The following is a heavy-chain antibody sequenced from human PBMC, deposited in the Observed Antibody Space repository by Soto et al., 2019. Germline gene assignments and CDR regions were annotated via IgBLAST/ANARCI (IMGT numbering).Heavy chain of an antibody. V-gene: IGHV3-21*01. J-gene: IGHJ4*02. CDR3: ARGGKDSSGSDY. Sequence: EVQLVESGGRLVKPGGSLRLSCAASGFTFSSYSMTWVRQAPGKGLEWVSSITHSSSYIYVADSLKGRFTISRDNAKNSLYLQMNSLRAEDTAVYYCARGGKDSSGSDYWGQGTLVTVSS. D-gene: IGHD6-25*01. CDR1: GFTFSSYS. CDR2: ITHSSSYI.